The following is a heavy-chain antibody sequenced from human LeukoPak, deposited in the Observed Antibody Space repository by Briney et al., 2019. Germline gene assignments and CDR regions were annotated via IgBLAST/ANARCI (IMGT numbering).Heavy chain of an antibody. V-gene: IGHV3-53*01. J-gene: IGHJ4*02. CDR2: IFSSGPT. Sequence: GGSLRLSCAASGFNVSNNYMNWVRQAPGKGLEWVSVIFSSGPTYYADSVKGRFTISRDNAENTLYLQMNGLRAEDTAVYYCTRERGSSHDYWGQGTLVTVSS. CDR1: GFNVSNNY. D-gene: IGHD6-13*01. CDR3: TRERGSSHDY.